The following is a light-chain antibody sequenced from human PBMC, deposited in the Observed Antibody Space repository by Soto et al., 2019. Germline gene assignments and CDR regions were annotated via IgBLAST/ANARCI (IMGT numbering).Light chain of an antibody. CDR3: QQYNNWSYT. V-gene: IGKV3-15*01. CDR2: GAS. Sequence: EIVMTQSPDTLSVSPGESATLACRARQSISNNLAWYQQKPCQAPRLLLYGASTRTTGIPARFSGSGSGTEFTLTISSLQSEEFAVYYCQQYNNWSYTFAQGNKLEI. CDR1: QSISNN. J-gene: IGKJ2*01.